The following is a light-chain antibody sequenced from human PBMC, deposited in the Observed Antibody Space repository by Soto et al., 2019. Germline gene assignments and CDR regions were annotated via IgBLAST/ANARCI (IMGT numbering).Light chain of an antibody. J-gene: IGKJ1*01. CDR2: GTS. CDR3: QQYGSSPRT. Sequence: EIVLTQSPGTLSLSPGERATLSCRASQNVGSRYLAWYQQKPGQAPRLLIYGTSNRATGIPDRFSGSGSGTDFSLTISSLEPGDLAVYYCQQYGSSPRTFGQGTKVKTK. V-gene: IGKV3-20*01. CDR1: QNVGSRY.